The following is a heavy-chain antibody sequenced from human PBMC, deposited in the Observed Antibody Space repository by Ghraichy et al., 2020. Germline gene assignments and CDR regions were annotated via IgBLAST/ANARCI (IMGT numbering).Heavy chain of an antibody. Sequence: GESLRLSCAASGFTFSSYAMSWVRQAPGKGLEWVSAISGSGGSTYYADSVKGRFTISRDNSKNTLYLQMNSLRAEDTAVYYCAKSVYGSGSYFNYWGQGTLVTVSS. D-gene: IGHD3-10*01. CDR1: GFTFSSYA. J-gene: IGHJ4*02. CDR2: ISGSGGST. V-gene: IGHV3-23*01. CDR3: AKSVYGSGSYFNY.